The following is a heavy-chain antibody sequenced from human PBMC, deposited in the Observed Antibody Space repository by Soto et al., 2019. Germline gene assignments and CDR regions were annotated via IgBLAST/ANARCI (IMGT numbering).Heavy chain of an antibody. CDR1: GYTFTSYY. J-gene: IGHJ4*02. Sequence: VASVKVSCKASGYTFTSYYINWVRQAPGQGLEWMGWISPYNGDSNYTQKFQGRVTMTTDASTTTAYMELRTLRSDDSAVYYCARGIYYYDSSSYYFFLEYWGQGTPVTVSS. CDR3: ARGIYYYDSSSYYFFLEY. D-gene: IGHD3-22*01. CDR2: ISPYNGDS. V-gene: IGHV1-18*01.